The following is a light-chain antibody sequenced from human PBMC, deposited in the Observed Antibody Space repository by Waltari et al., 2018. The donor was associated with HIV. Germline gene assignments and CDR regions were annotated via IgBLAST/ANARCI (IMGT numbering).Light chain of an antibody. J-gene: IGLJ3*02. CDR1: SLSGQY. CDR3: QSADSSGGYRV. Sequence: SYELTQPPSVSVSPGQTATITCSGDSLSGQYASWYQQKPGQAPVEIIYKDTERPSGVPERFSGSSSGTTVTLIISEAQTEDEADYYCQSADSSGGYRVFGGGTRLSVL. CDR2: KDT. V-gene: IGLV3-25*03.